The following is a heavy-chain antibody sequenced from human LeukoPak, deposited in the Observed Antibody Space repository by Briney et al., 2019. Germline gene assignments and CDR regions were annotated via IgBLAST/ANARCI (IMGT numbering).Heavy chain of an antibody. CDR3: ARAAGHYFDY. CDR1: GFNFKSYS. J-gene: IGHJ4*02. Sequence: GGSLRLSCAASGFNFKSYSMNWVRQAPGKGLVWVSFISSTSSDLLYVDSVKGRFTVSRDNGKNSLYLQMNSLRVEDTAVYYCARAAGHYFDYWGQGSLVTVSS. V-gene: IGHV3-21*06. D-gene: IGHD3-10*01. CDR2: ISSTSSDL.